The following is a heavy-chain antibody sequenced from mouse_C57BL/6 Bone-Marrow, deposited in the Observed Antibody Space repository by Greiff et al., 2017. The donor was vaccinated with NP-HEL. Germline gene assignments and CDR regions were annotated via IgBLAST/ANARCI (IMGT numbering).Heavy chain of an antibody. Sequence: QVQLQQPGAELVRPGPSVKLSCKASGYTFTSYWMHWVKQRPGQGLEWIGVIDPSDSYTNYNQKFKGKATLTVDTSSSTAYMQLSSLTSEDSAVYYCATDYWGQGTTLTVSS. J-gene: IGHJ2*01. V-gene: IGHV1-59*01. CDR3: ATDY. CDR2: IDPSDSYT. CDR1: GYTFTSYW.